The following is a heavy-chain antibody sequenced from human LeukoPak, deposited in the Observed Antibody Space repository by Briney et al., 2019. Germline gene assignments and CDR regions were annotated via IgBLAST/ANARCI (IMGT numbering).Heavy chain of an antibody. CDR1: GFTFSSYW. J-gene: IGHJ4*02. D-gene: IGHD3-10*01. CDR2: IKQDGSGK. V-gene: IGHV3-7*01. CDR3: ARDWFLVGY. Sequence: GGSLRLSCAASGFTFSSYWMNWVRQAPGKGLEWVAIIKQDGSGKYYVDSVKGRFTISRDNAKTSLYLQMNSLRVEDTAVYYCARDWFLVGYWGQGTLVTVSS.